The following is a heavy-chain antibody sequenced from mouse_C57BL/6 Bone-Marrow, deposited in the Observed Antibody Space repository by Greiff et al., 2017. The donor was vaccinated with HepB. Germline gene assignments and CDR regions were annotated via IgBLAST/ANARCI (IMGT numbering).Heavy chain of an antibody. D-gene: IGHD2-1*01. CDR1: GFNIKDDY. CDR2: IDPENGDT. J-gene: IGHJ2*01. V-gene: IGHV14-4*01. Sequence: EVKLVESGAELVRPGASVKLSCTASGFNIKDDYMHWVKQRPEQGLEWIGWIDPENGDTEYASKFQGKATITADTSSNTAYLQLSSLTSEDTAVYYCTLYSRGYWGQGTTLTVSS. CDR3: TLYSRGY.